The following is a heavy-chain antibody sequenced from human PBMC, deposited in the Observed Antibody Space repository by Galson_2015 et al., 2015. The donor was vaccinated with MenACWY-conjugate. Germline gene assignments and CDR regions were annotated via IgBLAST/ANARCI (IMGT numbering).Heavy chain of an antibody. J-gene: IGHJ4*02. CDR2: IRPGDSDT. Sequence: QSGAEVKKPGESLKVSCQATGYSFTSHYIGWVRQMPGKGLEWMGIIRPGDSDTRYSPSFQGQVTISADHYIPTAYLQWSSLKASDTAMYYCVRHDDTFGYPYWGQGTLVTVSS. D-gene: IGHD2/OR15-2a*01. CDR1: GYSFTSHY. V-gene: IGHV5-51*01. CDR3: VRHDDTFGYPY.